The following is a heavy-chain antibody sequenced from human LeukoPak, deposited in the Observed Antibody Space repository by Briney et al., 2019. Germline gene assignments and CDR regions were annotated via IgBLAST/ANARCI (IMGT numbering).Heavy chain of an antibody. CDR3: ATVTEGYSSSWYPPGYFDY. V-gene: IGHV1-24*01. J-gene: IGHJ4*02. Sequence: ASVKVSCKVSRYTLTELSMHWVRQAPGKGLEWMGGFDPEDGETIYAQKFQGRVTMTEDTSTDTAYMELSSLRSEDTAVYYCATVTEGYSSSWYPPGYFDYWGQGTLVTVSS. D-gene: IGHD6-13*01. CDR2: FDPEDGET. CDR1: RYTLTELS.